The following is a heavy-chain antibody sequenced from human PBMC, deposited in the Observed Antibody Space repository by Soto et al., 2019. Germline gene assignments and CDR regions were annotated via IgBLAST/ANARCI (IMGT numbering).Heavy chain of an antibody. CDR2: IIPIFGTA. J-gene: IGHJ4*02. V-gene: IGHV1-69*01. D-gene: IGHD3-22*01. CDR3: ARPYDSSGYFDY. CDR1: GGTFSSYA. Sequence: QVQLVQSGAEVKKPGSSVKVSCKASGGTFSSYAISWVRQAPGQGLEWMGGIIPIFGTANYAQKFQGRVMITADESTSTAYMELSSLRSEVTALYYCARPYDSSGYFDYWGQGTLVTVSS.